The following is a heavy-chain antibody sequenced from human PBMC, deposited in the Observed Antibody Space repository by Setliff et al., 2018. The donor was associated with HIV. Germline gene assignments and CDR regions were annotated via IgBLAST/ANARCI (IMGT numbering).Heavy chain of an antibody. Sequence: ASVKVSCKASGGTFSSYAISWVRQAPGQGLEWMGRINPSSGGTNYAPKFQGRVTMTRDKSISTAYMELSRLRSDDTAVYYCATWGGSPDGYFYYYMDVWGKGTTVTVSS. CDR1: GGTFSSYA. CDR3: ATWGGSPDGYFYYYMDV. D-gene: IGHD1-26*01. J-gene: IGHJ6*03. V-gene: IGHV1-2*06. CDR2: INPSSGGT.